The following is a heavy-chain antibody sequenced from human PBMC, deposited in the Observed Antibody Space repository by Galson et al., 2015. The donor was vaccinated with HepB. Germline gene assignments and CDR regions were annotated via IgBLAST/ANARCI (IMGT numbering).Heavy chain of an antibody. CDR1: GFTFSSYG. D-gene: IGHD3-3*01. V-gene: IGHV3-30*18. Sequence: SLRLSCAASGFTFSSYGMHWVRQAPGKGLEWVAVISYDGSNKYYADSVKGRFTISRDNSKNTLYLQMNSLRAEDTAVYYCAKPQFLEWFWTVFDPWGQGTLATVSS. J-gene: IGHJ5*02. CDR3: AKPQFLEWFWTVFDP. CDR2: ISYDGSNK.